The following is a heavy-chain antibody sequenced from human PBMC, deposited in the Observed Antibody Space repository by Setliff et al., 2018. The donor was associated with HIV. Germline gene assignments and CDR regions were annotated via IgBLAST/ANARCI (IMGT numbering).Heavy chain of an antibody. J-gene: IGHJ3*02. CDR2: VYYSGTT. V-gene: IGHV4-39*01. Sequence: PSETLSLTCTVSGGSISSSSYYWGWDRQPPGKGLEWFGSVYYSGTTYYNPSLTSRVTISVDTSKNQFSLKLTSVTAADPALYYCARHFSIFGVTIISNDACDIWGRETMVTVSS. D-gene: IGHD3-3*01. CDR1: GGSISSSSYY. CDR3: ARHFSIFGVTIISNDACDI.